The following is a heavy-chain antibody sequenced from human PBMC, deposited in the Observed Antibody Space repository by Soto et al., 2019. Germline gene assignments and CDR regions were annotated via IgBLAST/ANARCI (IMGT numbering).Heavy chain of an antibody. J-gene: IGHJ4*02. CDR1: GFTFSSYA. D-gene: IGHD5-12*01. Sequence: EVQLLESGGGLVQPGGSLRLSCAASGFTFSSYAMSWVRQAPGKGLEWVSAISGSGCSTYYADSVKGRFTIFRDNSKNTLYLQLYSLRAEYTAVYYSARYGCGDIAGVPCFEFWGQGTLVTVS. V-gene: IGHV3-23*01. CDR3: ARYGCGDIAGVPCFEF. CDR2: ISGSGCST.